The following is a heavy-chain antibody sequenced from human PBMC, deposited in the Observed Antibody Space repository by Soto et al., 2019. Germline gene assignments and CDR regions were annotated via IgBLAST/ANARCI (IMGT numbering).Heavy chain of an antibody. J-gene: IGHJ4*02. D-gene: IGHD2-15*01. V-gene: IGHV4-59*01. CDR1: GASIKSYY. CDR3: AAAYDY. Sequence: PSETLSLTCTVSGASIKSYYWNWMRQFPGKGLEWNGNMYYRGTTNYNPSLQSLNNLSEDTSKNQFSLKMNSVTAADTAVYYCAAAYDYWGQETLVTVSS. CDR2: MYYRGTT.